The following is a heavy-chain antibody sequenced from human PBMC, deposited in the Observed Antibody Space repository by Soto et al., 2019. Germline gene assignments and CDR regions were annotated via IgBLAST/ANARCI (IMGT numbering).Heavy chain of an antibody. D-gene: IGHD6-6*01. CDR2: ISAYNGNT. J-gene: IGHJ5*02. Sequence: EASVKVSCKASGYTFTSYGISWVRQAPGQGLEWMGWISAYNGNTNYAQKLQGRVTMTTDTSTSTAYMELRSLRSDDTAVYYCARWDSSSFLNWFDPWGQGTLVTVSS. V-gene: IGHV1-18*01. CDR1: GYTFTSYG. CDR3: ARWDSSSFLNWFDP.